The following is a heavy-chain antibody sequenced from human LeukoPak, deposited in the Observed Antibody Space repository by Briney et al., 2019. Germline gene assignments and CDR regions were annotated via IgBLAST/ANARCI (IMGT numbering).Heavy chain of an antibody. Sequence: GGSLGLSCAASGFTFSDYWMTWVRQVPGKGLEWVANVGRDGSEENYVDSVEGRFTVSRDNAKKSLDLEMNSLRVEDTALYYCAKVGTWELQRVFENWGQGTLVTVSS. CDR1: GFTFSDYW. J-gene: IGHJ4*02. CDR2: VGRDGSEE. D-gene: IGHD1-26*01. V-gene: IGHV3-7*01. CDR3: AKVGTWELQRVFEN.